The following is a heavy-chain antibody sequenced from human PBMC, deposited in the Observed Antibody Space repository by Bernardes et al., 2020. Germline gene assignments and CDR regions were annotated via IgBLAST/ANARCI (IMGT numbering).Heavy chain of an antibody. J-gene: IGHJ6*02. CDR2: IFSGGNT. CDR3: ARGGAVVVDYGMDV. D-gene: IGHD2-15*01. CDR1: GFTVSGNY. V-gene: IGHV3-66*01. Sequence: GGSLRLSRAVSGFTVSGNYMSWVRQPPEKGLEWVSTIFSGGNTYYADSVKGRFTISRDISKNTLYLQMNSLRAEDTAVYYCARGGAVVVDYGMDVWGQGTTVTVSS.